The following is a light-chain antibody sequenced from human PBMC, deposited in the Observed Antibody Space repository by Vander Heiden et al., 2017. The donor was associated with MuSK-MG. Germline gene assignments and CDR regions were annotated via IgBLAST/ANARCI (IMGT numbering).Light chain of an antibody. CDR3: TAYTSSSLYV. J-gene: IGLJ1*01. CDR1: SRDVGGYDY. Sequence: QSALTQPASVSASPGQSLTIPCTGTSRDVGGYDYVSWYQQHPGKAPKLMIYDVSNRPSGVSNRFSGSKSGNTASLIISGLQAEDEADYYCTAYTSSSLYVFGSGTKVTVL. CDR2: DVS. V-gene: IGLV2-14*03.